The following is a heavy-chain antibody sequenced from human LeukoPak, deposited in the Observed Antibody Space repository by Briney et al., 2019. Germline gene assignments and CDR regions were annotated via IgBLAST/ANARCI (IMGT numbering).Heavy chain of an antibody. Sequence: GGSLRLSCAASGFTVSSNYMSWVRQAPGKGLEWVSVIYSGGSTYYADSVKGRFTIPRDNSKNTLYLQMNSLGAEDTAVYYCARGYLGTYGPHVWGQGTTVTVSS. V-gene: IGHV3-53*01. CDR3: ARGYLGTYGPHV. CDR2: IYSGGST. D-gene: IGHD3-16*01. J-gene: IGHJ6*02. CDR1: GFTVSSNY.